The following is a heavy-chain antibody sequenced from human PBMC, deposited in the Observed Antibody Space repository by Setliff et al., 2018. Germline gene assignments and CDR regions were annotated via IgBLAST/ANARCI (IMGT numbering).Heavy chain of an antibody. CDR1: GDSISNYY. CDR2: IYVTEST. D-gene: IGHD3-22*01. Sequence: SETLSLTCTVSGDSISNYYRNWIRQPAGKGLEWIGRIYVTESTKYNPSLKSRVTLSIDTSKNQFSLKLTSVTAADTAVYYCRVWVTMIEVDSWAQGTLVTVSS. V-gene: IGHV4-4*07. CDR3: RVWVTMIEVDS. J-gene: IGHJ4*02.